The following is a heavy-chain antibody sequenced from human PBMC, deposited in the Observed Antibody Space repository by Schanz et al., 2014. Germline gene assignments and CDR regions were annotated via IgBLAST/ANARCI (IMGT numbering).Heavy chain of an antibody. V-gene: IGHV4-34*01. J-gene: IGHJ4*02. CDR1: GGSFSGYY. Sequence: QVQLQQWGAGLLKTSETLSLTCAFSGGSFSGYYWSWIRQPPGKGLGWIGKINQRGSTNYNPSLKSRVTISLDTSKNQCSLKLTAVAAADTAVYYCASWSGTRYFDYWSQGTLVTVSS. D-gene: IGHD1-7*01. CDR2: INQRGST. CDR3: ASWSGTRYFDY.